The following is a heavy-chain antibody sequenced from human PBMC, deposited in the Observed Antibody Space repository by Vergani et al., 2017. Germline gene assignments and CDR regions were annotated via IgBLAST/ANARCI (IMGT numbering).Heavy chain of an antibody. CDR2: IWYDGSNK. CDR3: ARGASGDYVSSFDY. CDR1: GFTFSSHG. D-gene: IGHD4-17*01. V-gene: IGHV3-33*01. J-gene: IGHJ4*02. Sequence: QVQLVESEGGVVQPGRSLTLSCVASGFTFSSHGMHWVRQAPGKGLEWVAVIWYDGSNKYYGDSVKGRFTISRDNSKNTLYLQMNSLRAEDTAVYYCARGASGDYVSSFDYWGQGTLVTVSS.